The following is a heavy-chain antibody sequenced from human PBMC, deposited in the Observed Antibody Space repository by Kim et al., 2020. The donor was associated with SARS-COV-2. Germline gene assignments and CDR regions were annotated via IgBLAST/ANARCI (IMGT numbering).Heavy chain of an antibody. V-gene: IGHV3-30-3*01. CDR3: AREWYSSSWNAFDI. Sequence: GGSLRLSCAASGFTFSSYAMHWVRQAPGKGLEWVAVISYDGSNKYYADSVKGRFTISRDNSKNTLYLQMNSLRAEDTAVYYCAREWYSSSWNAFDIWGQGTMVTVSS. CDR1: GFTFSSYA. CDR2: ISYDGSNK. D-gene: IGHD6-13*01. J-gene: IGHJ3*02.